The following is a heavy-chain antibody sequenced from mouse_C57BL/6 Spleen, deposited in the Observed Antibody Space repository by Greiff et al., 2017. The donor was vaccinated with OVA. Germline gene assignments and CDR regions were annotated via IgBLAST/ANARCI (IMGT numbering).Heavy chain of an antibody. CDR1: GFTFSSYA. CDR2: ISDGGSYT. J-gene: IGHJ1*03. CDR3: AKFSRDWYFDV. Sequence: EVMLVESGGGLVKPGGSLKLSCAASGFTFSSYAMSWVRQTPEKRLGWVATISDGGSYTYYPDNVKGRFTISRDNAKNNLYLQMSHLKSEDTAMYYCAKFSRDWYFDVWGTGTTVTVSS. V-gene: IGHV5-4*03.